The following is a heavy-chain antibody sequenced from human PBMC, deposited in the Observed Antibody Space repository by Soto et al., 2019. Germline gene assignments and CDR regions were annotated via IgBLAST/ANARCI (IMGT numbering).Heavy chain of an antibody. CDR3: AAGGGLPRYY. D-gene: IGHD5-12*01. V-gene: IGHV4-30-2*01. Sequence: QLQLQESGSGLVKPSQTLSLTCAVSGGSISSGGYSWSWIRQPPGKGLEWIGYIYHSGSTYYNPSLKSGVTRAVDRAKNQFSLKLSSVTAADTAVYYCAAGGGLPRYYWGQGTLVTVSS. CDR2: IYHSGST. J-gene: IGHJ4*02. CDR1: GGSISSGGYS.